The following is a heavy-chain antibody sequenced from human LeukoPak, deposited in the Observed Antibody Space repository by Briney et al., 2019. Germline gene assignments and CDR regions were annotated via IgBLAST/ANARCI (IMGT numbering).Heavy chain of an antibody. Sequence: ASVKVSCKASGYTFTTYGITLVRQAPGQGLEWMGWISSYNGNTNYAQKFQGRVTMTTDTSTSTAYMELSILRSDDTAVYYCARVEKDSSGWYGFDYWGQGTLVTVSS. J-gene: IGHJ4*02. CDR3: ARVEKDSSGWYGFDY. CDR1: GYTFTTYG. CDR2: ISSYNGNT. D-gene: IGHD6-19*01. V-gene: IGHV1-18*01.